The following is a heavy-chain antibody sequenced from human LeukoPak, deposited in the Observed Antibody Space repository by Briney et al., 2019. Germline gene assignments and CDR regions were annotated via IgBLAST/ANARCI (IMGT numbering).Heavy chain of an antibody. CDR1: GYTFTGYY. J-gene: IGHJ6*03. D-gene: IGHD2-2*01. CDR3: ARSCSSTSCPHYYYYYYMDV. V-gene: IGHV1-2*02. CDR2: INPNSGGT. Sequence: ASVKVSCKASGYTFTGYYMHWVRQAPGQGLEWMGWINPNSGGTNYAQKFQGRVTMTRDTSISTAYMELSRLRSDDTAVYYCARSCSSTSCPHYYYYYYMDVWGKGTTVTVSS.